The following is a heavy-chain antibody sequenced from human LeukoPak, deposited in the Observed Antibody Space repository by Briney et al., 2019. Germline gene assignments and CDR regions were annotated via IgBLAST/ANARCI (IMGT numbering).Heavy chain of an antibody. D-gene: IGHD5-18*01. J-gene: IGHJ4*02. Sequence: GSLRLACAASGFTFSSYWMHWVRQAPGKGLEWVSSISSSSSYVYYADSVKGRFTISRDNAKNSLYLQMNSLRAEDTAVYYCARGGDDTAMVPGPFDYWGQGTLVTVSS. V-gene: IGHV3-21*01. CDR3: ARGGDDTAMVPGPFDY. CDR2: ISSSSSYV. CDR1: GFTFSSYW.